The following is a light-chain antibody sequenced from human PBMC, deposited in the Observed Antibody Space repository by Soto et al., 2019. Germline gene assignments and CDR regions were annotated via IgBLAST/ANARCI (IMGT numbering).Light chain of an antibody. CDR2: GTT. CDR3: QSYDGTLSGSYV. CDR1: SSNIGAGYD. Sequence: QSVLTHPPSVSGAPGQRVTISCTGSSSNIGAGYDVHWYQQLPGTAPKLVIYGTTNRPSGVPDRFSGSKSGTSASLAITGLQAEDEADYYCQSYDGTLSGSYVFGIGTKVTVL. J-gene: IGLJ1*01. V-gene: IGLV1-40*01.